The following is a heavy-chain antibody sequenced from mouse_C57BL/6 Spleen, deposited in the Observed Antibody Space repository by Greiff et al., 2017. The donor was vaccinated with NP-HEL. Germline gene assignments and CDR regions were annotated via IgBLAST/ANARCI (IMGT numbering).Heavy chain of an antibody. CDR1: GYTFTSYW. CDR3: ARWGSSYWYFDV. CDR2: IYPSDSET. V-gene: IGHV1-61*01. D-gene: IGHD1-1*01. Sequence: QVQLKQPGAELVRPGSSVKLSCKASGYTFTSYWMDWVKQRPGQGLEWIGNIYPSDSETHYNQKFQDKATLTVDKSSSTAYMQLSSLTSEDSAVYYCARWGSSYWYFDVWGTGTTVTVSS. J-gene: IGHJ1*03.